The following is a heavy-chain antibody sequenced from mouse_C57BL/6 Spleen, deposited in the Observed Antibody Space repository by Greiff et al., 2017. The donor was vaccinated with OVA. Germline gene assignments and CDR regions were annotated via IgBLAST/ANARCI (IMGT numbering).Heavy chain of an antibody. V-gene: IGHV5-6*01. CDR2: ISSGGSYT. J-gene: IGHJ1*03. CDR3: ARQEEVYYYGSRYFDV. CDR1: GFTFSSYG. D-gene: IGHD1-1*01. Sequence: EVQGVESGGDLVKPGGSLKLSCAASGFTFSSYGMSWVRQTPDKRLEWVATISSGGSYTYYPDSVKGRFTISRDNAKNTLYLQMSSLKSEDTAMYYCARQEEVYYYGSRYFDVWGTGTTVTVSS.